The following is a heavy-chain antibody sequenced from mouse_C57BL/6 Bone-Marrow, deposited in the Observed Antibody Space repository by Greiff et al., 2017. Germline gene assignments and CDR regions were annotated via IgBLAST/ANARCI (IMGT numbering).Heavy chain of an antibody. CDR3: ARGPYYGNYPYYFDY. V-gene: IGHV1-81*01. D-gene: IGHD2-10*01. CDR2: IYPRSGNT. CDR1: GYTFTSYG. Sequence: VKLMESGAELARPGASVKLSCKASGYTFTSYGLSWVKQRTGQGLEWIGEIYPRSGNTYYNEKFKGKATLTADKSSSTAYMELRSLTSEDSAVYFCARGPYYGNYPYYFDYWGQGTTLTVSS. J-gene: IGHJ2*01.